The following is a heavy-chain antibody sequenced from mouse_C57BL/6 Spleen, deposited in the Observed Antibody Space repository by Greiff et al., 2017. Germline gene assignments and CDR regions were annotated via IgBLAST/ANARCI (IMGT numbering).Heavy chain of an antibody. CDR2: INPNNGGT. J-gene: IGHJ3*01. V-gene: IGHV1-26*01. D-gene: IGHD2-3*01. CDR1: GYTFTDYY. CDR3: AREDDDGYYGWFAY. Sequence: EVQLQQSGPELVKPGASVKISCKASGYTFTDYYMNWVKQSHGRSLEWIGDINPNNGGTSYNQKFKGKATLTVDTSSSTAYMELRSLTSEDSAVYYCAREDDDGYYGWFAYWGQGTLVTVS.